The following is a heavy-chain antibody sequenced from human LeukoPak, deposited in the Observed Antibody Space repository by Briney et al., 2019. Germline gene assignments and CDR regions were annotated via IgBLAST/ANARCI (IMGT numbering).Heavy chain of an antibody. D-gene: IGHD4-17*01. Sequence: GGSLRLSCAASGFTFSSYGMHWVRQAPGKGLEWVAVIRYVGSDKYYADSVKGRFTISRGNSQNTMYLQMNSLRAEDTAVYYCARENDYALDYWGQGTLVTVSS. CDR3: ARENDYALDY. J-gene: IGHJ4*02. CDR1: GFTFSSYG. V-gene: IGHV3-30*12. CDR2: IRYVGSDK.